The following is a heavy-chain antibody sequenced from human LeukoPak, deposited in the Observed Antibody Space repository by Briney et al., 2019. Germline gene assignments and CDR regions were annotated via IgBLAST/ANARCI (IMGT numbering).Heavy chain of an antibody. J-gene: IGHJ4*02. CDR2: IYHNGNT. V-gene: IGHV4-30-2*01. CDR1: SGSFSSGSYY. CDR3: ASGGYSYGFDY. Sequence: SETLSLTCTVSSGSFSSGSYYWSWIRQPSGKGLEWIGYIYHNGNTYYSPSLKSRVTISVDRSKNQLSLKLSSVTAADTAMYYCASGGYSYGFDYWGQGTLVTVSS. D-gene: IGHD5-18*01.